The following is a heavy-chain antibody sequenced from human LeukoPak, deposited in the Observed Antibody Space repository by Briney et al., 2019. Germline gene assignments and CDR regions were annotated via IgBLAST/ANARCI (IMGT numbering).Heavy chain of an antibody. CDR1: GGTFSSYA. CDR3: ARALSLYSSSSGFDY. J-gene: IGHJ4*02. V-gene: IGHV1-69*05. D-gene: IGHD6-6*01. Sequence: SVKVSCEASGGTFSSYAISWVRQAPGQGLEWMGGIIPIFGTANYAQKFQGRVTITTDESTSTAYMELSSLRSEDTAVYYCARALSLYSSSSGFDYWGQGTLVTVSS. CDR2: IIPIFGTA.